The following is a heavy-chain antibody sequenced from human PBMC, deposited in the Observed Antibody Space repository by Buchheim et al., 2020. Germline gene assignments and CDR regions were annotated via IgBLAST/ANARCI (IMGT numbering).Heavy chain of an antibody. CDR2: IYYSEST. D-gene: IGHD2-2*01. CDR1: GGSISSCY. V-gene: IGHV4-59*01. J-gene: IGHJ4*02. CDR3: ARVPATQYYFDY. Sequence: QVQLQESGPGLVKPSETLSLTCTVSGGSISSCYWCWIRQRQGKGLEWNGYIYYSESTNYNPSLKSRVPISVDTYKTKFSLNLSSVNAADSAGYYCARVPATQYYFDYWGQGTL.